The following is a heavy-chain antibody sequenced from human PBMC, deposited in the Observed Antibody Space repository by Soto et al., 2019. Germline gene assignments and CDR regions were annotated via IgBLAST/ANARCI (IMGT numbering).Heavy chain of an antibody. CDR1: GYSFTIYW. D-gene: IGHD3-22*01. J-gene: IGHJ5*02. V-gene: IGHV5-51*01. CDR2: IYPGDSDT. CDR3: ARRLYYDITGQGFDP. Sequence: PGESLKISCKASGYSFTIYWIGWVLQMPWKGLEWMGIIYPGDSDTRYSPSFQGQVTISADKALNTAYLQWSSLKASDTATYYCARRLYYDITGQGFDPWGQGTLVTVSS.